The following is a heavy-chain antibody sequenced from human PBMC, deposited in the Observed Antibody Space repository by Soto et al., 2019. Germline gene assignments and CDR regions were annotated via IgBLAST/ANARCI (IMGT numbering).Heavy chain of an antibody. V-gene: IGHV1-8*01. CDR3: ATNGAYDFWSGTTYGMDV. J-gene: IGHJ6*02. CDR2: MNPNSGNT. Sequence: QVQLVQSGAEVKKPGASVKVSCKASGYTFTSYDINWVRQATGQGPEWMGWMNPNSGNTGYAQKFQGRVNMTKNTPISTAYMELSSLRSEDTAVYYCATNGAYDFWSGTTYGMDVWGQGTTVTVSS. CDR1: GYTFTSYD. D-gene: IGHD3-3*01.